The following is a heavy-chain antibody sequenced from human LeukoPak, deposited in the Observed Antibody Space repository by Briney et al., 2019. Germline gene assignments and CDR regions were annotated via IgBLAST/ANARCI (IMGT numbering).Heavy chain of an antibody. CDR3: ARGANYYGSGDILPVR. V-gene: IGHV1-69*05. J-gene: IGHJ4*02. CDR1: GYTFTGYY. Sequence: GASVKVSCKASGYTFTGYYMHWVRQAPGQGLEWMGGIIPIFGTANYAQKFQGRVTITTDESTSTACMELSSLRSEDTAVYYCARGANYYGSGDILPVRWGQGTLVTVSS. D-gene: IGHD3-10*01. CDR2: IIPIFGTA.